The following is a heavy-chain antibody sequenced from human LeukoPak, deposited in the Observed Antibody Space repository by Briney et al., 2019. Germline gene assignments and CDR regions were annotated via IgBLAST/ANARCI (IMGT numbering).Heavy chain of an antibody. Sequence: GGSLRLSCAASGFTFSNYAMTWVRQAPGKGLEWVSGISASGGSTYYADSVKGRFTISRDNSKNTLYLQMNSLRAEDTAVYFCANRGLGYYYMYVWGKGTTVTVPS. CDR3: ANRGLGYYYMYV. CDR2: ISASGGST. J-gene: IGHJ6*03. V-gene: IGHV3-23*01. CDR1: GFTFSNYA.